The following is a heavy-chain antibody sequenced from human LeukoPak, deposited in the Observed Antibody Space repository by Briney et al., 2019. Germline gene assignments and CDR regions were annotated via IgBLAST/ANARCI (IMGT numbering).Heavy chain of an antibody. CDR2: ITSSGSTI. J-gene: IGHJ4*02. V-gene: IGHV3-48*03. Sequence: GGSLRLSCAASGFTFSSYEMNWVRQAPGKGLEWVSYITSSGSTIYYAHSVKGRFTISRDNAKNSLYLQMNSLPAEDTAVYYCVREGPPQSSLYYFDYWGQGTLVTVSS. CDR3: VREGPPQSSLYYFDY. CDR1: GFTFSSYE. D-gene: IGHD4-11*01.